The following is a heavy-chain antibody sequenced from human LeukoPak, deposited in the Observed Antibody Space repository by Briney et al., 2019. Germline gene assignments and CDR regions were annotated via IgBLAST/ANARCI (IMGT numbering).Heavy chain of an antibody. D-gene: IGHD7-27*01. Sequence: KPSETLSLACTVSGGSTSSSSYYWGWIRQPPGKGLEWIGSIYYSGSTYYNPSLKSRVTISVDTSKNQFSLKLSSVTAADTAVYYCARHVPPKLGTFDYWGQGTLVTVSS. V-gene: IGHV4-39*01. CDR2: IYYSGST. J-gene: IGHJ4*02. CDR3: ARHVPPKLGTFDY. CDR1: GGSTSSSSYY.